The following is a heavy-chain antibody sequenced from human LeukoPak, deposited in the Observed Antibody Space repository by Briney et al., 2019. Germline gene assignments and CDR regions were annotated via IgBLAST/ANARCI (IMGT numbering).Heavy chain of an antibody. D-gene: IGHD3-10*01. V-gene: IGHV3-23*01. CDR2: ISGSGGST. CDR3: ARVRRRITMVRGVIIAPIDY. Sequence: GGSLRLSCAASGFTFSSYAMSWVRQAPGKGLEWVSAISGSGGSTYYADSVKGRFTISRHNSKNTLYLQMNSLRAEDTAVYYCARVRRRITMVRGVIIAPIDYWGQGTLVTVSS. J-gene: IGHJ4*02. CDR1: GFTFSSYA.